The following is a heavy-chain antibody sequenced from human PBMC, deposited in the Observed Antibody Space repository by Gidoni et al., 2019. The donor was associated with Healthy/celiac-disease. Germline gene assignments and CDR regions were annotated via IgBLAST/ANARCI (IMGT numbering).Heavy chain of an antibody. Sequence: EVQLVESGGGLVQPGGSLSLSCAASGFTFSSYAMSWVRQAPGKGLEWVSAISGSGGSTYYADSVKGRFTISRDNSKNTLYLQMNSLRAEDTAVYYCATLYGSGSQYAPRDYWGQGTLVTVSS. V-gene: IGHV3-23*04. CDR2: ISGSGGST. J-gene: IGHJ4*02. CDR1: GFTFSSYA. CDR3: ATLYGSGSQYAPRDY. D-gene: IGHD3-10*01.